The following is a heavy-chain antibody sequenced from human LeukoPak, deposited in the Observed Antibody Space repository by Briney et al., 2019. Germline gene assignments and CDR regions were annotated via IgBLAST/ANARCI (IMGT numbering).Heavy chain of an antibody. D-gene: IGHD2-2*02. Sequence: PGGSLRLSCVVSGFIFSDYGMSWVRQAPGKGLEWVANINKDGSEQYYADSVKGRFTISRDNARNSLYLQMNSLRAEDTAVYYCAKSDCTSSSCYTIDYWGQGTLVTVSS. CDR2: INKDGSEQ. CDR3: AKSDCTSSSCYTIDY. V-gene: IGHV3-7*01. J-gene: IGHJ4*02. CDR1: GFIFSDYG.